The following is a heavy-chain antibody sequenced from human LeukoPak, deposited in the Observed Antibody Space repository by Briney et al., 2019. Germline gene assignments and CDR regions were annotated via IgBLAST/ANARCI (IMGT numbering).Heavy chain of an antibody. V-gene: IGHV4-59*01. CDR3: ARVSRITIFGVVINRGYFDY. D-gene: IGHD3-3*01. Sequence: SETLSLTCTVSGGSMSSYYWSWVRQPPGKGLEWIGHIYSSESTNYNPSLKSRVTISADTSNNQFSLNLSSVTAADTAVYYCARVSRITIFGVVINRGYFDYWGQGTLVTVSS. J-gene: IGHJ4*02. CDR1: GGSMSSYY. CDR2: IYSSEST.